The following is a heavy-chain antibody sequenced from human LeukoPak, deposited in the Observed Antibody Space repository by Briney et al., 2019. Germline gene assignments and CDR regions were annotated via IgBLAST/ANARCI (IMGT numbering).Heavy chain of an antibody. D-gene: IGHD3-10*01. CDR3: ARIKSGSGSYYNVPYNWFDP. V-gene: IGHV4-30-2*01. CDR1: GGSISSGGYS. CDR2: IYHSGST. Sequence: KPSETLSLTCAVSGGSISSGGYSRSWIRQPPGKGLEWIGYIYHSGSTYYNPSLKSRVTISVDRSKNQFSLKLSSVTAADTAVYYCARIKSGSGSYYNVPYNWFDPWGQGTLVTVSS. J-gene: IGHJ5*02.